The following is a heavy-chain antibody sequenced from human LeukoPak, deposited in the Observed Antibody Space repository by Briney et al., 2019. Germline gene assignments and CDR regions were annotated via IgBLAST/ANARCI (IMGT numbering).Heavy chain of an antibody. V-gene: IGHV2-5*02. CDR3: AHGVGATSGLDV. CDR2: IYWDDDK. Sequence: SGPTLVKPTQTLTLTCTFSGFSLSTSGVGVGWIRQPPGKALQWLALIYWDDDKRYSPSLKSRLTITKDTSKNQVVLTMTNMDTVDTATYYCAHGVGATSGLDVWGQGTTVTVSS. J-gene: IGHJ6*02. D-gene: IGHD1-26*01. CDR1: GFSLSTSGVG.